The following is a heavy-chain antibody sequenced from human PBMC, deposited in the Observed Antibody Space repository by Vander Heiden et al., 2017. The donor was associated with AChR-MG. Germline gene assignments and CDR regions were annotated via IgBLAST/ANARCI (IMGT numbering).Heavy chain of an antibody. V-gene: IGHV3-7*03. CDR1: GFTFSSHW. CDR3: ARDYYEAYYYYGMDV. Sequence: EVPLVESGGGLVQPGGSLRLSCAASGFTFSSHWMSLVRQAPGKGLEWVANIKQDGSEKYYVDSVKGRFTISRDNAKNSLYLQMNSLRAEDTAVYYCARDYYEAYYYYGMDVWGQGTTVTVSS. CDR2: IKQDGSEK. D-gene: IGHD3-3*01. J-gene: IGHJ6*02.